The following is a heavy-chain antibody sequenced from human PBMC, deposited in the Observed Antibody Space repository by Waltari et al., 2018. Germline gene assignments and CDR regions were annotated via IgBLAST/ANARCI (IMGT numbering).Heavy chain of an antibody. Sequence: QLQLQESGPGLVKPSETLSLTCTVSGGSISSSSYYWGWIRQPPGKGLEWIGSIYYSGSTYYNPSLKCRVTISVDTSKNQFSLKLSSVTAADTAVYYCAALRFLEWFRMDVWGQGTTVTVSS. CDR3: AALRFLEWFRMDV. CDR1: GGSISSSSYY. J-gene: IGHJ6*02. D-gene: IGHD3-3*01. CDR2: IYYSGST. V-gene: IGHV4-39*01.